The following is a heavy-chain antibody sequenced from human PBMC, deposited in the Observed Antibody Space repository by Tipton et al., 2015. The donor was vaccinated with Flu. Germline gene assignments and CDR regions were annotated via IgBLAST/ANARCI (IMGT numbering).Heavy chain of an antibody. V-gene: IGHV4-39*07. CDR1: GGSISSSSYH. Sequence: TLSLTCTVSGGSISSSSYHWAWIRRPPGKGLEWIGSIYYTGNTYHTPSLESRVSISADTSKRQFSLKLTSVTAADTAVYYCATVSSYYFFFDSWGQGTLVTVSS. D-gene: IGHD1-26*01. CDR3: ATVSSYYFFFDS. CDR2: IYYTGNT. J-gene: IGHJ4*02.